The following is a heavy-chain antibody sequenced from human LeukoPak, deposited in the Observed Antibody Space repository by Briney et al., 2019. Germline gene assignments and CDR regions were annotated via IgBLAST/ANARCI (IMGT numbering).Heavy chain of an antibody. V-gene: IGHV4-34*01. D-gene: IGHD6-13*01. CDR3: ARSPSRQQLALYYFDY. Sequence: SETLSLTCAVYGGSFSGYYWSWIRQPPGKGLEWIGEINHSGSTNYNPSLKNRVTISVDTSKNQFSLKLSSVTAADTAVYYCARSPSRQQLALYYFDYWGQGTLVTVSS. CDR2: INHSGST. CDR1: GGSFSGYY. J-gene: IGHJ4*02.